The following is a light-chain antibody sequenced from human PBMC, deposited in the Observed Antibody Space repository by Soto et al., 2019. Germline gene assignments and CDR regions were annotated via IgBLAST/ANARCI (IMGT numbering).Light chain of an antibody. Sequence: QSALTQPPSASGSPGQSVTISCTGTSSDVGGYNYVSWYQQHPGKAPKLMIYEVSKRPSGVSNRFSGSRSGNTASLTISGLQAEDEADYYCSSYTRRSTYVFGTGTKVTVL. CDR1: SSDVGGYNY. CDR2: EVS. CDR3: SSYTRRSTYV. J-gene: IGLJ1*01. V-gene: IGLV2-14*01.